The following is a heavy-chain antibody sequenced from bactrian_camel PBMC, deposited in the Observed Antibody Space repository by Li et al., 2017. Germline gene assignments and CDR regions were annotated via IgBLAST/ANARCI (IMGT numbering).Heavy chain of an antibody. CDR1: AYAYSRYC. V-gene: IGHV3S1*01. CDR2: LWIGGATT. CDR3: ATALVYRDDCCSDSCHPTP. Sequence: HVQLVESGGGSVQAGGSLRLSCKAPAYAYSRYCMAWFRRAPGKQREGVAVLWIGGATTSYADSVKGRFIITRDKAKDLVYLQMNGLQPEDTAMYYCATALVYRDDCCSDSCHPTPGAREPRSPSP. D-gene: IGHD3*01. J-gene: IGHJ4*01.